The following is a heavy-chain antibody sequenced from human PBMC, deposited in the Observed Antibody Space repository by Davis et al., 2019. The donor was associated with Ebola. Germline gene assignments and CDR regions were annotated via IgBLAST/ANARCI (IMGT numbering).Heavy chain of an antibody. CDR3: VKNSGWYKLDC. Sequence: GESLKISCAASGFTFNNYWMTWVRQAPGKGPEWVANINGDGSKIGYVGSVKGRFTISRDNAKNSLYLQMDSLRGEDTAVYYCVKNSGWYKLDCWGQGTLVTVSS. V-gene: IGHV3-7*01. CDR1: GFTFNNYW. CDR2: INGDGSKI. J-gene: IGHJ4*02. D-gene: IGHD6-19*01.